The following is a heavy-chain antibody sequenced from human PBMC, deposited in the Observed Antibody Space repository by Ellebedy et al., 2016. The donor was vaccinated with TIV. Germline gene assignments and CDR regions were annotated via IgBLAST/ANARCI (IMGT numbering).Heavy chain of an antibody. J-gene: IGHJ4*02. D-gene: IGHD6-13*01. V-gene: IGHV3-33*01. CDR1: GFTFSSYG. Sequence: PGGSLRLSCAASGFTFSSYGMHWVRQAPGKGLEWVAVIWYDGSNKYYADSVKGRFTISRDNSKNTLYLQLNSLRAEDTAVYYCARDFSSSWYWGLHYWGQGTLVTVSS. CDR3: ARDFSSSWYWGLHY. CDR2: IWYDGSNK.